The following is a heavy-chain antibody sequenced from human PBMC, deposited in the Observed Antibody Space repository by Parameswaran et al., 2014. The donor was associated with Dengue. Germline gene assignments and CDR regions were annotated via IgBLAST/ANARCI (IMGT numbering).Heavy chain of an antibody. Sequence: VRQAPGKGLEWIGSIYYSGSTYYNPSLKSRVTISVDTSKNQFSLKLSSVTAADTAVYYCASYAIDIVVVVAANSRFDYWGQGTLVTVSS. D-gene: IGHD2-15*01. V-gene: IGHV4-39*07. CDR3: ASYAIDIVVVVAANSRFDY. CDR2: IYYSGST. J-gene: IGHJ4*02.